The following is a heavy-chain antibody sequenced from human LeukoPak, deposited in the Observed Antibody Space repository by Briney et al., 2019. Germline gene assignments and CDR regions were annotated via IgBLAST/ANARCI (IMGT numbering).Heavy chain of an antibody. V-gene: IGHV4-39*07. Sequence: ENPSPTCRVFGDSIGSIGPNWGWVPPPPRERPEWIGSVYYTGRTYFNPSLKSRVTISSDTSKNLLSLNMTSVTAADTALYFCAKDDKNWNYDRWGQGTLVSVSS. CDR1: GDSIGSIGPN. D-gene: IGHD1-7*01. CDR3: AKDDKNWNYDR. CDR2: VYYTGRT. J-gene: IGHJ5*02.